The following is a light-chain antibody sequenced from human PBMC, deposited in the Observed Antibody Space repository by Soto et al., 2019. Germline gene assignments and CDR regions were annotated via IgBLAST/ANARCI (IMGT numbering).Light chain of an antibody. CDR1: QSISSY. CDR2: EAS. CDR3: QQSDTTPWT. Sequence: DIQMTQSPSSLSASVGDRVTITCRASQSISSYLNWYQQKPGKAPKLLIYEASSLQSGVPSRFSGSGSGTDFTLTISSLQPEDFATYYCQQSDTTPWTFGQGTK. J-gene: IGKJ1*01. V-gene: IGKV1-39*01.